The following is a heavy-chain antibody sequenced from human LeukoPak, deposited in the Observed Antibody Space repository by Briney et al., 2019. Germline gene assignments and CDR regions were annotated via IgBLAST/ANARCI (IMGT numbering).Heavy chain of an antibody. Sequence: PGGSLRLSCAASGFTFSSHWMHWVRQAPGEGLVWVSRVNGPGDWTHYADSVRGRFIISRDNAENTISLQMNNLRAEDTAVYFCAREVFEGQRQSDAFDDWGQGTMVTVSS. CDR2: VNGPGDWT. D-gene: IGHD6-25*01. CDR1: GFTFSSHW. J-gene: IGHJ3*01. CDR3: AREVFEGQRQSDAFDD. V-gene: IGHV3-74*01.